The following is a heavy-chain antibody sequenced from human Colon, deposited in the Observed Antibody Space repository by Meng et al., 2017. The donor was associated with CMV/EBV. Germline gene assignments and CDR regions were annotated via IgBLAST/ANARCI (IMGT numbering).Heavy chain of an antibody. CDR2: INTLENSI. CDR3: ARTPGSSPAGGDGMDV. Sequence: GGSLRLSCAASGFTFSNYEMNWVRQAPGKGLEWVAYINTLENSIFYADSVKGRFTISRDNAKNSLHLQMNSLRVEDSAIYYCARTPGSSPAGGDGMDVWGQGTTVTVSS. CDR1: GFTFSNYE. V-gene: IGHV3-48*03. J-gene: IGHJ6*02. D-gene: IGHD6-13*01.